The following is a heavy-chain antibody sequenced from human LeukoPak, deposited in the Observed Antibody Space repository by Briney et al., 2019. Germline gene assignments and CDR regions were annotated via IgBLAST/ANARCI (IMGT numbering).Heavy chain of an antibody. CDR2: ISGSGGST. J-gene: IGHJ6*03. Sequence: GGTLRLSCAASGFTFSRNGMTWGRQAPGKGLEWVSAISGSGGSTYYADSVKGRFPISRDNSKNTLYLQMNSLRAEDTAVYYCAKGGYYGSGSYNYGNYYSYYYMDVWGKGTTVTISS. D-gene: IGHD3-10*01. V-gene: IGHV3-23*01. CDR1: GFTFSRNG. CDR3: AKGGYYGSGSYNYGNYYSYYYMDV.